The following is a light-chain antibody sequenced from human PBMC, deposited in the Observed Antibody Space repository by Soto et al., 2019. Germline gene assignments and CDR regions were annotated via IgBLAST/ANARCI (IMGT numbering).Light chain of an antibody. CDR1: QSISAY. CDR3: QESYSTPSVT. Sequence: DIQMTQSPSSMSASVGDRVTITCRASQSISAYLNWYQQKPGKAPKLLIYAASSLQSGVPSRFSGSGYGTDFTLTISSLQPEDFATYYCQESYSTPSVTFGPGNKVDIK. J-gene: IGKJ3*01. V-gene: IGKV1-39*01. CDR2: AAS.